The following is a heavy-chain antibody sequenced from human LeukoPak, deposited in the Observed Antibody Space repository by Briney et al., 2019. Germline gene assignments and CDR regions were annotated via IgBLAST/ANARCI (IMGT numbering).Heavy chain of an antibody. V-gene: IGHV4-34*01. CDR3: ARRNSSGSMYFDY. CDR2: INHTGST. J-gene: IGHJ4*02. D-gene: IGHD3-22*01. CDR1: GGSFNDYY. Sequence: SETLSLTCAVYGGSFNDYYWSWIRQPPGKGLEWIGEINHTGSTNYNPSLKSRVTISVDTSKNQFSLKLSSVTAADTAVYYCARRNSSGSMYFDYWGQGTLVTVSS.